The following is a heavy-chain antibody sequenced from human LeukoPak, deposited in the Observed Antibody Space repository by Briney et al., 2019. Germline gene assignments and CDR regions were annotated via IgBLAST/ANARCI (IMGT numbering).Heavy chain of an antibody. D-gene: IGHD3-9*01. CDR2: IKSKTDGGTT. Sequence: KPGRSLRLSCAASGFIFSKAWMSWVRQAPGKGLEWVGRIKSKTDGGTTDYAAPVKGRFTISRDDSKNTLYLQMNSLKTEDTAVYYCTTDQYDILTGYYMGYFDYWGQGTLVTVSS. CDR1: GFIFSKAW. J-gene: IGHJ4*02. CDR3: TTDQYDILTGYYMGYFDY. V-gene: IGHV3-15*01.